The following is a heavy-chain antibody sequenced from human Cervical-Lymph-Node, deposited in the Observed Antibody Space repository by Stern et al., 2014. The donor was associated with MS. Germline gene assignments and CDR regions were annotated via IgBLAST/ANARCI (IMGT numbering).Heavy chain of an antibody. CDR1: GGSINNNNYY. CDR2: IYYSGNT. Sequence: QVQLQESGPGLVKPSQTLSLTCTVSGGSINNNNYYWSWIRRHPGKGLEWIGYIYYSGNTYYTPSLRSRIAISLDTSKNQFSLKLTSVTAADTAIYYCARGTALADYFDYWGQGSLVTVSS. D-gene: IGHD1-1*01. CDR3: ARGTALADYFDY. J-gene: IGHJ4*02. V-gene: IGHV4-31*03.